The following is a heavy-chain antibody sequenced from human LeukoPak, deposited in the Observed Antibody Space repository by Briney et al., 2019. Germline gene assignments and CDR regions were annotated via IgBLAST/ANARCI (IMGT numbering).Heavy chain of an antibody. D-gene: IGHD6-13*01. CDR1: GGSIGTHY. V-gene: IGHV4-59*11. J-gene: IGHJ4*02. Sequence: SETLSLTCTVPGGSIGTHYWSWIRQPPGQGLDYIGYIYYSGSTNYNPSLKSRVTMSVDTSKSQFSLNLNSVTAADTAVYYCARGVSSSWTYYFDYWGQGTLVTVSS. CDR2: IYYSGST. CDR3: ARGVSSSWTYYFDY.